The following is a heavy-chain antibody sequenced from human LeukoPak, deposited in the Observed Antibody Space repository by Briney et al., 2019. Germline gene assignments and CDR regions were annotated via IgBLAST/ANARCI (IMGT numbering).Heavy chain of an antibody. V-gene: IGHV3-7*01. CDR2: IKQDGSEK. Sequence: GGSLRLSCAASGFTCSSYWMSWVRQAQGKGLEWVANIKQDGSEKYYVDSVKGRFTISRDNAKNLLYLQMNSLRAEDTAVYYCARIRRGWSQNWDYWGQGTLVTVSS. J-gene: IGHJ4*02. D-gene: IGHD6-19*01. CDR1: GFTCSSYW. CDR3: ARIRRGWSQNWDY.